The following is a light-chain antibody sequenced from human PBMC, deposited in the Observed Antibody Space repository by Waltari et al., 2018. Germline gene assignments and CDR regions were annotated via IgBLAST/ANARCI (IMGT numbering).Light chain of an antibody. J-gene: IGLJ3*02. CDR3: SSYSDSSTLVV. V-gene: IGLV2-14*03. Sequence: YQPHPGKAPKLMIYDVSNRPSGVSNRFSGSKSGITASLTISGLRAEDEADYYCSSYSDSSTLVVFGGGTKLTVL. CDR2: DVS.